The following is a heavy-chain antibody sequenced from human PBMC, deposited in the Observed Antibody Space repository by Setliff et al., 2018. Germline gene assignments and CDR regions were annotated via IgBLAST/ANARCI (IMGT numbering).Heavy chain of an antibody. CDR3: AKQGDLAFDY. V-gene: IGHV1-2*02. D-gene: IGHD3-16*01. CDR1: GYPFVGYY. J-gene: IGHJ4*02. Sequence: ASVKVSCKTSGYPFVGYYIYWMRQAPGQGPEWMGWIDPKSGRTKYAVKFQGRVTMTRDTSINTIYMEVSSLTSDDTAMYYCAKQGDLAFDYWGQGTLVT. CDR2: IDPKSGRT.